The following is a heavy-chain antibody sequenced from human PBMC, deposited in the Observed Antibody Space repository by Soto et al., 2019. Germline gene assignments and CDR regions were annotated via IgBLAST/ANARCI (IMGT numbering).Heavy chain of an antibody. D-gene: IGHD3-3*01. CDR3: ARSLRTQGDFWSGYPPPVYYYYGMDV. Sequence: SVKVSCKASGGTFSSYAISWVRQAPGQGLEWMGGIIPIFGTANYAQKFQGRVTITADKSTSTAYMELSSLRSEDTAVYYCARSLRTQGDFWSGYPPPVYYYYGMDVWGQGTTVTVSS. V-gene: IGHV1-69*06. CDR2: IIPIFGTA. CDR1: GGTFSSYA. J-gene: IGHJ6*02.